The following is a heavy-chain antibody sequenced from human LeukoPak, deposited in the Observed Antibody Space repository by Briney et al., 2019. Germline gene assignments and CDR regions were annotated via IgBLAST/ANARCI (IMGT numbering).Heavy chain of an antibody. D-gene: IGHD3-3*01. CDR1: GGSISSRSFY. J-gene: IGHJ4*02. V-gene: IGHV4-39*07. CDR3: ARVATSFGGYYFDH. CDR2: IFHSGST. Sequence: SETLSLTCTVSGGSISSRSFYWGWIRQPPGQGLQWLGHIFHSGSTSYNSSFKSRVTILVATSKNQFFLEVNSVTAADTAMYYCARVATSFGGYYFDHWGQGILVTVSS.